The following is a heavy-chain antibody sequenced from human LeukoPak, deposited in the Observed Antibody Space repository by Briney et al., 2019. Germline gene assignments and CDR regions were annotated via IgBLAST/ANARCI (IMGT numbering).Heavy chain of an antibody. Sequence: PGGSLRLSCVASGFTFSSYWMSWVRRAPGKGLEWVANINQDGSEKYYVDSVKGRLTISRDNAKRSLYLQMNSLRAEDTAVYYCARDGNRWFGESHWFESWGQGTLVTVSS. CDR2: INQDGSEK. J-gene: IGHJ5*01. D-gene: IGHD3-10*01. CDR3: ARDGNRWFGESHWFES. V-gene: IGHV3-7*01. CDR1: GFTFSSYW.